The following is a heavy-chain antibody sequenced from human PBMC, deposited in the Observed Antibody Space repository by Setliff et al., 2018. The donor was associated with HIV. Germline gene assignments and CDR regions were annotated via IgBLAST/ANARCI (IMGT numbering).Heavy chain of an antibody. V-gene: IGHV4-4*08. CDR1: GGSISSHY. CDR3: ARGTAYYNFWSGYSQDYYYYMDV. CDR2: IYTSGST. Sequence: PSETLSLTCTVSGGSISSHYWSWIRQPPGKGLEWIGHIYTSGSTNYNPSLKSRVTISVDTSKNQFSLKLSSVTAADTAVYYCARGTAYYNFWSGYSQDYYYYMDVWGKGTTVTVSS. J-gene: IGHJ6*03. D-gene: IGHD3-3*01.